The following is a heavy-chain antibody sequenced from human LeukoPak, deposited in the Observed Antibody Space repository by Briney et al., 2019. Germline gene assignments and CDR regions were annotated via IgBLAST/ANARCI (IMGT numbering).Heavy chain of an antibody. J-gene: IGHJ4*02. CDR1: GDSVSSNSAA. CDR2: TYYRSKWYN. CDR3: ATGDQYFDY. Sequence: SQTLSLTCAISGDSVSSNSAAWNWTRQSPSRGLEWLGRTYYRSKWYNNYAVSVKRRITINPDTSKNQFSLQLNSVTPEDTAVYYCATGDQYFDYWGQGTLVTVSS. D-gene: IGHD7-27*01. V-gene: IGHV6-1*01.